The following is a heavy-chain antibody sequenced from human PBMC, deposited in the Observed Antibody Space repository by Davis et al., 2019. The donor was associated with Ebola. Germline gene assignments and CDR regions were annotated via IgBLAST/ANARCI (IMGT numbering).Heavy chain of an antibody. CDR3: ASGLVRGESYWYFDL. Sequence: SVKVSCKASGGTFSSYAISWVRQAPGQGLKWMGGIIPILGIANYAQKFQGRVTITADESTSTAYMELSSLRSEDTAVYYCASGLVRGESYWYFDLWGRGTLVTVSS. CDR2: IIPILGIA. CDR1: GGTFSSYA. D-gene: IGHD6-6*01. V-gene: IGHV1-69*10. J-gene: IGHJ2*01.